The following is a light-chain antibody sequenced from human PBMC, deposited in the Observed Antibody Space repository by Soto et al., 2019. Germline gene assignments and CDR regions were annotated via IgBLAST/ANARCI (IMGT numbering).Light chain of an antibody. Sequence: QSVLTQPPSASGSPGQSVTISCTGTSSDTGNYNYVSWYQQHPGKAPKLMIYEVNKRPSGVPERISGSKFGNTASLTVSGLQAEDEANYYCSSYAGSDNVVFGGGTKVTVL. CDR1: SSDTGNYNY. V-gene: IGLV2-8*01. CDR2: EVN. J-gene: IGLJ3*02. CDR3: SSYAGSDNVV.